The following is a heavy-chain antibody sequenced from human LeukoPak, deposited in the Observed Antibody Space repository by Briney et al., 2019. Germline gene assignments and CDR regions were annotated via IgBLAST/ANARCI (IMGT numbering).Heavy chain of an antibody. J-gene: IGHJ4*02. D-gene: IGHD3-10*01. CDR3: ARGTTSGFGEEIKYDY. CDR2: LDPEDGET. V-gene: IGHV1-24*01. Sequence: ASVKVSCKVSGYTLTELSMHWVRQAPGKGLEWMGGLDPEDGETIYAQKFQGRVTMTRDTSTSTVYMELSSLRSEDTAVYYCARGTTSGFGEEIKYDYWGQGTLVTVSS. CDR1: GYTLTELS.